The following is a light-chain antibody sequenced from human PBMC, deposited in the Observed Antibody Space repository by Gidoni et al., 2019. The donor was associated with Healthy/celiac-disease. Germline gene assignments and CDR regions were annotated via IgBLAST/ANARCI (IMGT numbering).Light chain of an antibody. V-gene: IGLV3-1*01. J-gene: IGLJ2*01. CDR2: QDS. CDR1: KLGDKY. CDR3: QAWDSSTGV. Sequence: SYELTQPPSVSVSPGQTASITCSGDKLGDKYACWSQQKPGQSPVLVIYQDSTRPSGIPERFSCSNSGNTATLTISGTQAMDEADYYCQAWDSSTGVFGGGTKLTVL.